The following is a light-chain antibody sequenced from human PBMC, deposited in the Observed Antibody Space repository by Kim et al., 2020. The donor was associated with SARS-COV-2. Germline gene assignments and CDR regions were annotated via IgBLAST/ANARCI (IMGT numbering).Light chain of an antibody. J-gene: IGKJ2*03. CDR1: QSLVYSDGNNF. CDR2: KIS. V-gene: IGKV2-30*01. Sequence: QPAAISCRSGQSLVYSDGNNFLNWFHQRPGQPPRRLIYKISNRDSGVPDRFSGSGSGTDFTLKISRVEAEDVGVYYCMQGTHWPFSFGQGTKLEI. CDR3: MQGTHWPFS.